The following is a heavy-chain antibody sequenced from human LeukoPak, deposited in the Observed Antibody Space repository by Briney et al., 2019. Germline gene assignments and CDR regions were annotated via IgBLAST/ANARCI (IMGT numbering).Heavy chain of an antibody. CDR2: IKQDGSEK. J-gene: IGHJ4*02. CDR1: GFTFSSYW. Sequence: GGSLRLSCAASGFTFSSYWMSWVRQAPGKGLEWVANIKQDGSEKYYVDSVKGRFTISRDNAKNSLYLQMNSLRAEDTAVYYCARAPITMVRGVTGYYFDYWGQGTLVTVSS. D-gene: IGHD3-10*01. V-gene: IGHV3-7*01. CDR3: ARAPITMVRGVTGYYFDY.